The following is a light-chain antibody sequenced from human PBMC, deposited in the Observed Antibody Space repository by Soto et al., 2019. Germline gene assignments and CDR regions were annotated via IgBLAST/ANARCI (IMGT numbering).Light chain of an antibody. Sequence: QPVLTQPPSASGTPGQRVTISCSGSSSNIGSYAVTWYRQLPGTAPKLLIYGQSQRPSGVPDRFSGSKSGTSASLAISGLQSEDEADYYCAVWDDSLGGRAFGGGTKLTVL. CDR2: GQS. CDR1: SSNIGSYA. J-gene: IGLJ2*01. CDR3: AVWDDSLGGRA. V-gene: IGLV1-44*01.